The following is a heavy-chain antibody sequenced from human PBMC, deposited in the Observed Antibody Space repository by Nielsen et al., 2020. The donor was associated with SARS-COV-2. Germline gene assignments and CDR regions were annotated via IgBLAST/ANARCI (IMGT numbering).Heavy chain of an antibody. CDR3: ASRYSSGRGPFDY. D-gene: IGHD6-19*01. CDR2: ISGSGGST. V-gene: IGHV3-23*01. CDR1: GFTFSSYA. Sequence: GESLKISCAASGFTFSSYAMSWVRQAPGKGLEWVSAISGSGGSTYYTDSVKGRFTISRDNSKNTLYLQMNSLRAEDTAVYYCASRYSSGRGPFDYWGQGTLVTVSS. J-gene: IGHJ4*02.